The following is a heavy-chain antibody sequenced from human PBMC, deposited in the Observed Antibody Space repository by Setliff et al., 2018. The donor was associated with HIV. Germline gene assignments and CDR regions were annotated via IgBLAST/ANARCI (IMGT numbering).Heavy chain of an antibody. CDR3: ARGHSSSTNWFFDL. CDR1: GGSFSSYA. J-gene: IGHJ2*01. CDR2: IIPIFGIE. Sequence: GASVKVSCKASGGSFSSYAISWVRQAPGQGLEWMGRIIPIFGIENYAQKFQGRVTITADKFTTTAYMELSSLRSDDTAVYYCARGHSSSTNWFFDLWGRGTLVTVSS. V-gene: IGHV1-69*04. D-gene: IGHD6-6*01.